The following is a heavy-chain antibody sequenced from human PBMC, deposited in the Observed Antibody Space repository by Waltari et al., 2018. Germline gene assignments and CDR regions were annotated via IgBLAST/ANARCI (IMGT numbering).Heavy chain of an antibody. CDR1: GGSFSGYY. V-gene: IGHV4-34*01. D-gene: IGHD1-26*01. CDR3: ARAGKRRIVGARADYYYMDV. Sequence: QVQLQQWGAGLLKPSETLSLTCAVYGGSFSGYYWSWIRQPPGKGLEWIGEINHSGSTNYNPSLKRRVTISVDTSKNQCSLKLSSGTAADTAVYYCARAGKRRIVGARADYYYMDVWGKGTTVTVSS. CDR2: INHSGST. J-gene: IGHJ6*03.